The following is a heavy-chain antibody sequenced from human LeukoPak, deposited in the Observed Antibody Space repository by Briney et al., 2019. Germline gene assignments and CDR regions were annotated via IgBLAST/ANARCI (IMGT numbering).Heavy chain of an antibody. J-gene: IGHJ4*02. CDR1: GGSISSTNW. V-gene: IGHV4-4*02. D-gene: IGHD3-16*01. CDR2: IYHSGSI. CDR3: CLGGGGGFDY. Sequence: SETLSLTCAVSGGSISSTNWWSWVRQPPGKGLEWIGEIYHSGSINYNPSLKSRVTISVDKSKNQFSLKLSSVTAADTAVYYFCLGGGGGFDYWGQGTLVTVSS.